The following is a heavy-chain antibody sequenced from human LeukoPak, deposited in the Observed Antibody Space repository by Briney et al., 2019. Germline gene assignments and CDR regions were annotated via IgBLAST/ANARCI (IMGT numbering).Heavy chain of an antibody. CDR3: ATDRGGNRYYYFDY. CDR2: INPNSGGT. CDR1: GYTFTGCY. Sequence: ASVKVSCKASGYTFTGCYMHWVRQAPGQGVEWMGWINPNSGGTNYAQKFQGRVTMTRDTSISTAYMELSRLRSDDTAVYYCATDRGGNRYYYFDYWGQGTLVTVSS. J-gene: IGHJ4*02. D-gene: IGHD4-23*01. V-gene: IGHV1-2*02.